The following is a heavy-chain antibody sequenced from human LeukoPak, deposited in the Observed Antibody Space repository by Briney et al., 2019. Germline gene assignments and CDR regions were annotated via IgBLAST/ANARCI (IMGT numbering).Heavy chain of an antibody. D-gene: IGHD5-18*01. J-gene: IGHJ4*02. CDR3: AKCAGYSYGYSDY. CDR2: INQGGSDK. CDR1: GFTFSGHW. Sequence: GGSLRLSCAASGFTFSGHWMSWVRQAPGKGLEWVANINQGGSDKYYVDSVKGRFTISRDNANNLLYLQMNSLRDEDTAVYYCAKCAGYSYGYSDYWGQGTLVTVSS. V-gene: IGHV3-7*03.